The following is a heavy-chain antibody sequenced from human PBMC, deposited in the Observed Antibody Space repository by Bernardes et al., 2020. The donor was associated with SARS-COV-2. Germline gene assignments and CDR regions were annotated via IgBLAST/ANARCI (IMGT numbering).Heavy chain of an antibody. CDR1: GFTFSSYA. J-gene: IGHJ4*02. CDR2: ISYDGSNK. CDR3: ARAEGVVVTAMYFDY. V-gene: IGHV3-30-3*01. D-gene: IGHD2-21*02. Sequence: GGSLRLSCAASGFTFSSYAMHWVRQAPGKGLEWVAVISYDGSNKYYADSVKGRFTISRDNSKNTLYLQMNSLRAEDTAVYYCARAEGVVVTAMYFDYWGQGTLVTVSS.